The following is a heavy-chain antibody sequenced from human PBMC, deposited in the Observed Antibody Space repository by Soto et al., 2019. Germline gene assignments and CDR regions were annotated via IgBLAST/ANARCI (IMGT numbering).Heavy chain of an antibody. CDR2: ISDSGGST. CDR3: SKNGPTAWLEIDY. V-gene: IGHV3-23*01. Sequence: GGSLRLSCAASGFTFSSYAMSWVRQAPGKGLEWVSAISDSGGSTYYADSVKGRFTISRDNSRNTLYLQMNSLRAEDTAVYYCSKNGPTAWLEIDYWGQGTLVTVSS. J-gene: IGHJ4*02. D-gene: IGHD5-12*01. CDR1: GFTFSSYA.